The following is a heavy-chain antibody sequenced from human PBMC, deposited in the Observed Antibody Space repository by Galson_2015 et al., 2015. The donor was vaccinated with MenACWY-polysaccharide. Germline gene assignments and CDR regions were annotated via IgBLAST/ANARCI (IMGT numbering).Heavy chain of an antibody. CDR3: ARESPTAVDS. CDR2: TYYRSKWYY. V-gene: IGHV6-1*01. D-gene: IGHD2-2*01. Sequence: CAISGDSVSNHSASWNWIRQSQSRGLEWLGRTYYRSKWYYGYAVSVKSRITINPDTSKNQFSLQLNSVTPEDTAVYYCARESPTAVDSWGQGTLVTVSS. J-gene: IGHJ4*02. CDR1: GDSVSNHSAS.